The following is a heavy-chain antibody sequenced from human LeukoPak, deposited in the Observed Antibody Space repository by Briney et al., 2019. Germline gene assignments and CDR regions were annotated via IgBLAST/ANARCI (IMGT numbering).Heavy chain of an antibody. D-gene: IGHD2-15*01. Sequence: GGSLRLSCAASGFTFSSYSINWVRQAPGKGLEWVSSISSSSSYIYYADSVKGRFTISRDNAKNSLYLRMNSLRAEDTAVYYCARGMGAGYCSGGSCYFYGMDVWGQGTTVTVSS. V-gene: IGHV3-21*01. J-gene: IGHJ6*02. CDR1: GFTFSSYS. CDR3: ARGMGAGYCSGGSCYFYGMDV. CDR2: ISSSSSYI.